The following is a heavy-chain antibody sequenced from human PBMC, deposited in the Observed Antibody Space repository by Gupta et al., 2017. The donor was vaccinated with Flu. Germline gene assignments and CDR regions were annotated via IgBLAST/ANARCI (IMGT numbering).Heavy chain of an antibody. V-gene: IGHV1-69-2*01. CDR3: ASIAVAGYFQH. CDR2: VDPEDGET. CDR1: GYTFTDYY. D-gene: IGHD6-19*01. J-gene: IGHJ1*01. Sequence: EVQLVQSGAEVKKPGATVKISCKVSGYTFTDYYMHWVQQAPGKGLEWMGLVDPEDGETIYAAKFQGRVTISADTSTDTAYMELSSLRSEDTTVYYCASIAVAGYFQHWGQGTLVTVSS.